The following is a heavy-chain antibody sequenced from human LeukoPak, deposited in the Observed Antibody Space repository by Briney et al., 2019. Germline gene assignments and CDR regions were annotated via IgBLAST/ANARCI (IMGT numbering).Heavy chain of an antibody. Sequence: ASVKVSCKTSGYTFSRYGISWVRQAPGQGLEWMGWINPNSGGTNYAQKFQGRVTMTRDTSISTAYMELSRLRSDDTAVYYCASVSNYDFWSGYEALGYWGQGTLVTVSS. CDR2: INPNSGGT. D-gene: IGHD3-3*01. CDR3: ASVSNYDFWSGYEALGY. CDR1: GYTFSRYG. J-gene: IGHJ4*02. V-gene: IGHV1-2*02.